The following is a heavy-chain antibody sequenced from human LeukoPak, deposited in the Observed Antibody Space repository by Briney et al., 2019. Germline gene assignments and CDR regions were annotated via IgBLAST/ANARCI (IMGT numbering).Heavy chain of an antibody. CDR1: GFTFSSYW. Sequence: GGSLRLSCAASGFTFSSYWMNWVRQAPGKGLEWVANIKQDGSEKYYLDSVKGRFTISRDNAKNSLYLQMNSLRAEDTAMYYCARGASRDGSGYWGQGTLVTVSS. CDR2: IKQDGSEK. V-gene: IGHV3-7*01. J-gene: IGHJ4*02. CDR3: ARGASRDGSGY. D-gene: IGHD5-24*01.